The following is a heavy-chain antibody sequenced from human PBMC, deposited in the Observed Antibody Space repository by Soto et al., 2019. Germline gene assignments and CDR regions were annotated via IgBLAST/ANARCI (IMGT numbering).Heavy chain of an antibody. Sequence: ASVKVSCKVSGYTFTGYYMHWVRQAPGQGLEWMGWINPNSGGTNYAQKFQGRVTMTRDTSISTAYMELSRLRSDDTAVYYCARGSIGGAIAVARYWGQGTLVTVSS. J-gene: IGHJ4*02. D-gene: IGHD6-19*01. CDR1: GYTFTGYY. CDR2: INPNSGGT. CDR3: ARGSIGGAIAVARY. V-gene: IGHV1-2*02.